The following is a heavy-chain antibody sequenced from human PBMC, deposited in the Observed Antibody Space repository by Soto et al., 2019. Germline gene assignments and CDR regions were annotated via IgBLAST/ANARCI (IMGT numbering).Heavy chain of an antibody. Sequence: EVHLVESGGGLVQPGGSLRLSCAASGFTFSTYYMHWVRQAPGKGREWVSRINIDGSFTTYTESVKGRFTIFRDNAKNTLYLQMNSLRAEDTAVYYCIKYGADWGQGTLVTVSS. CDR1: GFTFSTYY. D-gene: IGHD1-26*01. J-gene: IGHJ4*02. V-gene: IGHV3-74*03. CDR2: INIDGSFT. CDR3: IKYGAD.